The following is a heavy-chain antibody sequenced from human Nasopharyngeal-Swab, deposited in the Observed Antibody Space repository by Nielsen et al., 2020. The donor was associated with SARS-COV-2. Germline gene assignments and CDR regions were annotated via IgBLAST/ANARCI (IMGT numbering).Heavy chain of an antibody. J-gene: IGHJ5*02. CDR3: AASYGSGSFRSWFDP. Sequence: RQAPGKGLAWIGYILDSGTTTYNPSLKSRVTISIDTSKNHFSLEMTSVTAADTAIYYCAASYGSGSFRSWFDPWGQGTLVTVSS. V-gene: IGHV4-59*08. CDR2: ILDSGTT. D-gene: IGHD3-10*01.